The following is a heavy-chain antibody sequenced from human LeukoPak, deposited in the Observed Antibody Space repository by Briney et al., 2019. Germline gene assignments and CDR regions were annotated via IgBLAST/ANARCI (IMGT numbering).Heavy chain of an antibody. D-gene: IGHD3-3*01. CDR1: GFTFSSYA. Sequence: GGSLRLSCAASGFTFSSYAMSWVRQAPGKGLEWVSAISGSGGSTYYADSVKGRFTISGDNSKSTLYLQMNSLRAEDTAVYYCASCYDFPEHFDYWGQGTLVTVSS. J-gene: IGHJ4*02. V-gene: IGHV3-23*01. CDR3: ASCYDFPEHFDY. CDR2: ISGSGGST.